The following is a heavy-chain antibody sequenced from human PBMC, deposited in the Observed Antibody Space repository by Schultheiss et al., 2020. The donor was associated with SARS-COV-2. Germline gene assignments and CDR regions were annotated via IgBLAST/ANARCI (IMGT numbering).Heavy chain of an antibody. CDR1: GFTFSSYG. D-gene: IGHD3-9*01. Sequence: GGSLRLSCAASGFTFSSYGMHWVRQAPGKGLEWVAVIWYDGSNKYYADSVKGRFTISRDNSKNTLYLQMNSLRAEDTAVYYCARVGAPDWLLYYFDYWGQGTLVTVSS. J-gene: IGHJ4*02. CDR3: ARVGAPDWLLYYFDY. V-gene: IGHV3-33*01. CDR2: IWYDGSNK.